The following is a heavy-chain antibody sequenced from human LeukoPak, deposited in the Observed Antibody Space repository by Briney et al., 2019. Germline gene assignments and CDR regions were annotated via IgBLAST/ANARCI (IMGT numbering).Heavy chain of an antibody. J-gene: IGHJ6*03. D-gene: IGHD6-19*01. CDR1: GFSVSSNY. V-gene: IGHV3-53*01. CDR3: ARGMKYSTGWYYMDV. Sequence: GGSLRLSCAASGFSVSSNYMNWGRQAPGKGLEWVSVIYSGGSTYYADSVKGRFTISRDNSKNTLYLQTNSLRAEDTAVYYCARGMKYSTGWYYMDVWGKGTTVTISS. CDR2: IYSGGST.